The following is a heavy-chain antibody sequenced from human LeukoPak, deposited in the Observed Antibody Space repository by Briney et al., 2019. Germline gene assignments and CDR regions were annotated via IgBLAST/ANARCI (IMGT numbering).Heavy chain of an antibody. J-gene: IGHJ4*02. CDR3: VSCIAGAYSWDN. Sequence: GESLKISCKGSGSSFTTYWIGWVRQMPGKGLEWMGIIYPDNSDTKYSPSFQGQVTISADKSIGTAYLQWSSLKASDIAIYYCVSCIAGAYSWDNWGQGTLVTVSS. CDR1: GSSFTTYW. D-gene: IGHD6-13*01. V-gene: IGHV5-51*01. CDR2: IYPDNSDT.